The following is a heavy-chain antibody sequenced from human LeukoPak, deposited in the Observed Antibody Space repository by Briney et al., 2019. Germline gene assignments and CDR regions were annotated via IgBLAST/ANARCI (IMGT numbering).Heavy chain of an antibody. D-gene: IGHD2-21*02. CDR3: AAFDAGDCGGDCPYFSFP. V-gene: IGHV1-58*01. CDR1: GLTFASSA. J-gene: IGHJ5*02. Sequence: SVKVSCKASGLTFASSAVRWVRQARGQRLEWIGWIVVGGANTNYAQKFQERVTITRDMSTGTAYMELSSLRSEDTAVYYCAAFDAGDCGGDCPYFSFPWGQGTLVTVSS. CDR2: IVVGGANT.